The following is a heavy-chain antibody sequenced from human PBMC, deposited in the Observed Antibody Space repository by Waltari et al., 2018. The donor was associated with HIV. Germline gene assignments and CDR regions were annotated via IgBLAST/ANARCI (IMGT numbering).Heavy chain of an antibody. Sequence: QLQLQESGPGLVKPSATLSLTCTVSGGSISSRGFYWGWIRQPPGKGLEWIATLYYSGSTYYNPSLKSRVTISVDTSKNQFSLNLSSVTAADTAVYFCARLLYYDSSASYGGAWGQGTLVTVSS. J-gene: IGHJ5*02. CDR1: GGSISSRGFY. CDR2: LYYSGST. V-gene: IGHV4-39*01. D-gene: IGHD3-22*01. CDR3: ARLLYYDSSASYGGA.